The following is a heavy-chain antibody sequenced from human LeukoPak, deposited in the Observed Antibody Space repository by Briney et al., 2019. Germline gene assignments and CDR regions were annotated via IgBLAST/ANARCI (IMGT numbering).Heavy chain of an antibody. J-gene: IGHJ4*02. V-gene: IGHV3-30*18. CDR1: GFTFSSYG. Sequence: GGSLRLSCAASGFTFSSYGIHWVRQAPGKGLEWVAVISYDGSNKYYAESVKGRFTICRDNSKNTMYLQMNSLRAEDKAVYYCAKGFNSWIQLWSFDYWGQGTLVTVSS. D-gene: IGHD5-18*01. CDR3: AKGFNSWIQLWSFDY. CDR2: ISYDGSNK.